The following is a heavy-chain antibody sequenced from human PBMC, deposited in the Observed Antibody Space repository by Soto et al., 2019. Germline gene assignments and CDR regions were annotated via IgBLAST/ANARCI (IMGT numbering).Heavy chain of an antibody. D-gene: IGHD6-13*01. CDR3: ARDVPGYSSSWYPGY. CDR2: ISAYNGNT. J-gene: IGHJ4*02. Sequence: ASVKVSCKASGYTFTSYGISCVRQAPGQGLEWMGWISAYNGNTNYAQKLQGRVTMPTDTSTSTAYMELRSLRSDDTAVYYCARDVPGYSSSWYPGYWGQGTLVTVSS. CDR1: GYTFTSYG. V-gene: IGHV1-18*01.